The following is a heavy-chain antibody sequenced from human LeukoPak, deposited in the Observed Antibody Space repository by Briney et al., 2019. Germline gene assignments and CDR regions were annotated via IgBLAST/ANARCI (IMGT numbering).Heavy chain of an antibody. CDR2: INHSGST. D-gene: IGHD6-13*01. Sequence: SETLSLTCAVYGGSFSGYYWSWIRQPPGKGLEWIGEINHSGSTNYSPSLKSRVTISVDTSKNQFSLKLSSVTAADTAVYYCARQQLVGWFDPWGQGTLVTVSS. CDR3: ARQQLVGWFDP. J-gene: IGHJ5*02. CDR1: GGSFSGYY. V-gene: IGHV4-34*01.